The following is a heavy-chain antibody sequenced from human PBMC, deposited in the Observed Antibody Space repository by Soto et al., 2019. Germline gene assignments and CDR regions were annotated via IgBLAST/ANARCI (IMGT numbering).Heavy chain of an antibody. J-gene: IGHJ3*01. CDR2: IKRDGTVT. CDR1: GFTFSAFW. Sequence: EVQLVESGGGLVQPGESLRLSCAASGFTFSAFWMTWLRQAPGKGLEWVANIKRDGTVTHYGDSVEGRCTLSRDNAQNSLFLQLNSLRPEDTAMYYCARDLSPPGEFFYDAFVVWGQGTFVTVSS. CDR3: ARDLSPPGEFFYDAFVV. D-gene: IGHD2-21*01. V-gene: IGHV3-7*04.